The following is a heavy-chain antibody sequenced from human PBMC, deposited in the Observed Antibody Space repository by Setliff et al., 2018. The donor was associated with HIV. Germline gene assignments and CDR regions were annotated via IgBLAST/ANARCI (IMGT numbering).Heavy chain of an antibody. CDR3: AREGPPVDVAGRYLQH. CDR1: GFTFSNYW. V-gene: IGHV3-74*01. CDR2: IKTDSSST. D-gene: IGHD2-15*01. J-gene: IGHJ1*01. Sequence: GESLRLSCAVSGFTFSNYWMHWVRQVPGKGLEWVSRIKTDSSSTDYADSVKGRFTISRDNGRNTLYLQMNSLRDEDSAVYHCAREGPPVDVAGRYLQHWGRGTLVTVSS.